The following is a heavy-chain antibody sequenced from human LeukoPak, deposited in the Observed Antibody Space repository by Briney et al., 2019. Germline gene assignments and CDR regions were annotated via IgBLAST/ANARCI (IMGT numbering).Heavy chain of an antibody. CDR3: ARDLEAPGAETWPTPDY. CDR2: INPNSGGT. J-gene: IGHJ4*02. V-gene: IGHV1-2*04. Sequence: ASVKVSCKASGYTFTGYYMHWVRQARGQGLEWMGWINPNSGGTNYAQKFQGWVTMTRDTSISTAYMELSRLRSDDTAVYYCARDLEAPGAETWPTPDYWGQGTLVTVSS. D-gene: IGHD5-24*01. CDR1: GYTFTGYY.